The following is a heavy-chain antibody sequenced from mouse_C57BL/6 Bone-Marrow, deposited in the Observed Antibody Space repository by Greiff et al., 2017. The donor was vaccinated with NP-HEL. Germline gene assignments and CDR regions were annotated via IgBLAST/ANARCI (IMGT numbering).Heavy chain of an antibody. V-gene: IGHV1-64*01. Sequence: QVQIQQPGAELVKPGASVKLSCKASGYTFTSYWMHWVKQRPGQGLEWIGMIHPNSGSTNYNEKFKSKATLTVDKSSSTAYMQLSSLTSEDSAVYYCARSYGSSYDFDYWGQGTTLTVSS. CDR1: GYTFTSYW. CDR3: ARSYGSSYDFDY. D-gene: IGHD1-1*01. J-gene: IGHJ2*01. CDR2: IHPNSGST.